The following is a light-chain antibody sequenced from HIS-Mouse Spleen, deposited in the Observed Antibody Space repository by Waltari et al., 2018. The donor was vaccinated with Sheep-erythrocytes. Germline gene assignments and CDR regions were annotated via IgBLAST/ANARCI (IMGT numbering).Light chain of an antibody. V-gene: IGLV2-14*01. CDR1: SSDVGVYNY. Sequence: QSALTQPASVSGSPGHSITISCTGTSSDVGVYNYVSWYQQHPGKAPKLMIYEVSNRPSGVSNRFSGSKSGNTASLTISGLQAEDEADYYCSSYTSSSTWVFGGGTKLTVL. J-gene: IGLJ3*02. CDR3: SSYTSSSTWV. CDR2: EVS.